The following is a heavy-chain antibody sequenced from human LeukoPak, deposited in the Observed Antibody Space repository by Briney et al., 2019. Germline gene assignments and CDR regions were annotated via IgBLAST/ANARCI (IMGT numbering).Heavy chain of an antibody. CDR3: ARDVAYYYDSSAVSAFDI. CDR2: ISAYNGNT. CDR1: GYTFTSYG. V-gene: IGHV1-18*01. Sequence: ASVKLSFNASGYTFTSYGISWVRQAPGPGHEWMGWISAYNGNTNYAQKLQGRVTMTTDTSTNTAYMELRSLRSDETAVYCCARDVAYYYDSSAVSAFDIWGQGTMVTVSS. J-gene: IGHJ3*02. D-gene: IGHD3-22*01.